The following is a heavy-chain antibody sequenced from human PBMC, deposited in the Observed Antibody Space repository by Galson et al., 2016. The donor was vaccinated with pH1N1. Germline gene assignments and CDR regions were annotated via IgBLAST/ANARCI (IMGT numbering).Heavy chain of an antibody. CDR1: GGTFSSFG. Sequence: SVKVSCKASGGTFSSFGISWVRQAPGQGLEWMGGIICMFAKTNYAQKFQGRVTITADELTSTAYMDLSSLTSEDTAVYYCARSPGYMETALDNWGHGTLVTVSS. J-gene: IGHJ4*01. CDR2: IICMFAKT. CDR3: ARSPGYMETALDN. V-gene: IGHV1-69*13. D-gene: IGHD2-2*02.